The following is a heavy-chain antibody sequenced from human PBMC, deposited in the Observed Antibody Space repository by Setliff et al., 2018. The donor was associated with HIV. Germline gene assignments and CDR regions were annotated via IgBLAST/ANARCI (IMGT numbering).Heavy chain of an antibody. J-gene: IGHJ4*02. V-gene: IGHV3-72*01. CDR3: TRSYYH. D-gene: IGHD3-10*01. CDR2: TKNQANGLTT. Sequence: GGSLRLSCVASGFSIGDHYMDWVRQAPGKGLEWVGRTKNQANGLTTEYAASVQGRFTISRDDSKRMVYLEMNSLTSEDTAVYFCTRSYYHWGQGTRVTVSS. CDR1: GFSIGDHY.